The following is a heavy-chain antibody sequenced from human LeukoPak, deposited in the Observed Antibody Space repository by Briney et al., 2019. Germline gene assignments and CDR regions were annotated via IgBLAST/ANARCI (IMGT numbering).Heavy chain of an antibody. Sequence: GGPLRLSCAASGFTFSSYAMSWVRQAPGKGLEWVSAISGSGGSTYYADSVKGRFTISRDNSKNTLYLQMNSLRAEDTAVYYCAKDLRGIDGSGSYYNWFDPWGQGTLVTVSS. V-gene: IGHV3-23*01. CDR1: GFTFSSYA. D-gene: IGHD3-10*01. CDR3: AKDLRGIDGSGSYYNWFDP. J-gene: IGHJ5*02. CDR2: ISGSGGST.